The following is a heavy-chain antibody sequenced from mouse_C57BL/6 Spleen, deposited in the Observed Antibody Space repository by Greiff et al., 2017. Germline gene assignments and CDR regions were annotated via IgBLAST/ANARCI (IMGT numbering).Heavy chain of an antibody. CDR1: GYTFTDYY. V-gene: IGHV1-26*01. CDR2: INPNNGGT. CDR3: ARTFASFDD. Sequence: VQLQQSGPELVKPGASVKISCKASGYTFTDYYMNWVKQSHGKSLEWIGDINPNNGGTSYNQKFKGKATLTVDKSSSTAYMELRSLTSEDSAVYYCARTFASFDDWGQGTTLTVSS. J-gene: IGHJ2*01.